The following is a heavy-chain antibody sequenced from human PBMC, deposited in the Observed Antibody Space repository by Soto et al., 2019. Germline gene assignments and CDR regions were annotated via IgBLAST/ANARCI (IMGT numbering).Heavy chain of an antibody. CDR3: ARVDCSGGSCFLGWFDP. D-gene: IGHD2-15*01. Sequence: SETLSLTCTVSGGSISSYYWSWIRQPPGKGLEWIGYIYYSGSTNYNPSLQSRVTISVDTSKNQFSLKLSSVTAADTAVYYCARVDCSGGSCFLGWFDPWGQGTLVTVSS. CDR1: GGSISSYY. J-gene: IGHJ5*02. V-gene: IGHV4-59*01. CDR2: IYYSGST.